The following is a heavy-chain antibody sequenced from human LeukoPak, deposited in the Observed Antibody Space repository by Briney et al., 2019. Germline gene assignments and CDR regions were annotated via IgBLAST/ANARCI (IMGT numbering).Heavy chain of an antibody. CDR3: ARSGYDSSPGGI. Sequence: PGGSLRLSCAAAGFTFDDYGMSWVRQAPGKGLEWVSGINWNGGSTGYADSVKGRFTISRDNAKNSLYLQMNSLRAEDTALYYCARSGYDSSPGGIWGQGTMVTVSS. V-gene: IGHV3-20*04. J-gene: IGHJ3*02. CDR2: INWNGGST. D-gene: IGHD3-22*01. CDR1: GFTFDDYG.